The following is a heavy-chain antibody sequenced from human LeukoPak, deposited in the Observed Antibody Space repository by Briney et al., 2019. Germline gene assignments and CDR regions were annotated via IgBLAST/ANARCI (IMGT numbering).Heavy chain of an antibody. Sequence: ASVKVSCKASGYTFTGYYMHWVRQAPGQGLEWMGRINPNSGGTNYAQKFQGRVTMTRDTSISTAYMELSRLRSDDTAVYYCARADPYDILTGFDYWGQGTLVTVSS. CDR2: INPNSGGT. V-gene: IGHV1-2*06. J-gene: IGHJ4*02. CDR3: ARADPYDILTGFDY. D-gene: IGHD3-9*01. CDR1: GYTFTGYY.